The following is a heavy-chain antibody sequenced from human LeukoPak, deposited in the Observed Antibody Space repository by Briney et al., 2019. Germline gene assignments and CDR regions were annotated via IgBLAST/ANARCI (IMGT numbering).Heavy chain of an antibody. Sequence: GSLRLSCAGSGFTFSRYGIHWVRQAPGKGLESVAFIRYDGSKKYYTDSVKGRFTISRDNSKNTLYLQMNSLRAEDTAVYYCAKGGVTFGGVLENYYFDYWGQGTLVTVSS. CDR1: GFTFSRYG. CDR3: AKGGVTFGGVLENYYFDY. CDR2: IRYDGSKK. V-gene: IGHV3-30*02. J-gene: IGHJ4*02. D-gene: IGHD3-16*02.